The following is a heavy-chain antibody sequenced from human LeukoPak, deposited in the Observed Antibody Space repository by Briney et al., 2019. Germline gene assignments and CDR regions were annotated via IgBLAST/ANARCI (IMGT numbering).Heavy chain of an antibody. V-gene: IGHV1-2*04. CDR1: GYSFTGYY. D-gene: IGHD6-19*01. CDR3: ARDPVRLVAGTRPSYYYGLDV. J-gene: IGHJ6*02. Sequence: GALVKVSCKASGYSFTGYYMHWVRQAPGQGLEWMGWINPKSGGTNYAQKFQGWVTMTRDTSISTAYMELSRLRSDDTAVYYCARDPVRLVAGTRPSYYYGLDVWGQGTTVTVSS. CDR2: INPKSGGT.